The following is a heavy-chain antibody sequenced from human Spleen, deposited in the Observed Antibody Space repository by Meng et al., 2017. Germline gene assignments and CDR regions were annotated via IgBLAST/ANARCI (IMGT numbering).Heavy chain of an antibody. CDR3: ARVPEYYGSGSLIWFDP. Sequence: QVPPVQSGAALKKPGASVKVSCKASGWTLPDHYDLWVRQARRQGLEWLGWINAGNGNTEYSQKFQGRVTITRDTSASTAYMGLSSLRSEDTAVYYCARVPEYYGSGSLIWFDPWGQGTLVTVSS. D-gene: IGHD3-10*01. CDR2: INAGNGNT. J-gene: IGHJ5*02. CDR1: GWTLPDHY. V-gene: IGHV1-3*01.